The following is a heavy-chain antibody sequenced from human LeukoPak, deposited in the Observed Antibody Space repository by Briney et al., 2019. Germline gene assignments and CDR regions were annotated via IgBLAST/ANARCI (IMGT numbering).Heavy chain of an antibody. V-gene: IGHV3-53*01. CDR1: GFTVIHSH. Sequence: PGGSLRLSCAASGFTVIHSHMSWVRQAPGKGLEWVSIIYSHGTTYYADSVKGRFSISRDNSKNTLYLQMNNLRAEDTAVYYCARSRDGYRYSSDYWGQGTLVTVSS. CDR3: ARSRDGYRYSSDY. D-gene: IGHD5-24*01. CDR2: IYSHGTT. J-gene: IGHJ4*02.